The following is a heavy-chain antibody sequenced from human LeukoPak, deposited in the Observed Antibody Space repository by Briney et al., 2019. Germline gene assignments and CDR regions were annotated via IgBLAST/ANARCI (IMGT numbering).Heavy chain of an antibody. J-gene: IGHJ4*02. V-gene: IGHV3-11*01. Sequence: PGGSLRLSCAASRFTFSDYYMSWIRQAPGKGLEWFSYISSSGNNIHYGDSVKGRFTISRDNAKNSLYLQMNSLRAEDTAVYYCARDGGWKGGTDYWGQGTLVTVSS. D-gene: IGHD6-19*01. CDR3: ARDGGWKGGTDY. CDR2: ISSSGNNI. CDR1: RFTFSDYY.